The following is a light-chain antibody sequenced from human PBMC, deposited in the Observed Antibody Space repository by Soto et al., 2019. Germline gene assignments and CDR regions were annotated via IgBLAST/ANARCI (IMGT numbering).Light chain of an antibody. CDR1: QSVSSY. CDR3: QQRSNWPPVIT. J-gene: IGKJ5*01. CDR2: DAS. V-gene: IGKV3-11*01. Sequence: IVFTQSPATLSLSPGERATLSCRASQSVSSYLAWYQQKPGQAPRLLIYDASNRATGIPARFSGSGSGTDFTLTISSLEPEDFAVYYCQQRSNWPPVITFGQGTRLEIK.